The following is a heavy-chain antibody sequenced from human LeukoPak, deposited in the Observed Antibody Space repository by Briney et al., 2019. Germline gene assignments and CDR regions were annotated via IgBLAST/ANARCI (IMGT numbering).Heavy chain of an antibody. CDR3: ARVLIRGIIMFNS. J-gene: IGHJ5*01. D-gene: IGHD3-10*01. Sequence: ASVKVSCKASGYTFSDYYIHWVRQAPGQGLEWMGWINPNSGDTNYAQKFQGRVTMTRDTSIRTAYMGLNRLRSDDTAVYYCARVLIRGIIMFNSWGQGTLVTVTS. V-gene: IGHV1-2*02. CDR2: INPNSGDT. CDR1: GYTFSDYY.